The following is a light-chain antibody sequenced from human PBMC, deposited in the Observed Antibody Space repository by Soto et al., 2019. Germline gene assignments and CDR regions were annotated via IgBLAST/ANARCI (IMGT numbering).Light chain of an antibody. CDR1: QSVNSRF. V-gene: IGKV3-20*01. J-gene: IGKJ4*01. Sequence: EIVLTQSPGTLSLSPGEKATLSCRASQSVNSRFLGWYQQKPGQAPRLLIYGASSRATGIPDRVSGIGSGTDFTLIISRLETADFSVYSCLQYAGYLSFRGGTKVEIK. CDR2: GAS. CDR3: LQYAGYLS.